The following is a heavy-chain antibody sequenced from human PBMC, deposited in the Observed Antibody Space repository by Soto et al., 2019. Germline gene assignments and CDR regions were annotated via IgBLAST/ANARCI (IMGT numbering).Heavy chain of an antibody. D-gene: IGHD6-13*01. CDR3: ARGRGIAAAGTRGGFDY. CDR2: IIPILGIA. Sequence: QVQLVQSGAEVKKPGSSVKVSCKASGGTFSSYTISWVRQAPGQGLEWMGRIIPILGIANYAQKFQGRVTITADKSTSTAYRELSSLRSEDTAVYYCARGRGIAAAGTRGGFDYWGQGTLVTVSS. J-gene: IGHJ4*02. CDR1: GGTFSSYT. V-gene: IGHV1-69*02.